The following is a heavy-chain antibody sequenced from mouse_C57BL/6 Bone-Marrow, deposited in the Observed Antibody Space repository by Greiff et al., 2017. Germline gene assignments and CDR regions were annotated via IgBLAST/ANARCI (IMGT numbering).Heavy chain of an antibody. D-gene: IGHD1-1*02. CDR2: IHPNSGST. CDR3: TRYGSNYFYRLDY. J-gene: IGHJ2*01. V-gene: IGHV1-64*01. CDR1: GYTFTSYW. Sequence: QVQLQQPGAELVKPGASVKLSCKASGYTFTSYWMPWVKQRPGQGLEWIGMIHPNSGSTNYNEKFKSKATLTVYKSSSTAYMQLSSLTSEDSAVEYCTRYGSNYFYRLDYWGQGTTLTVSS.